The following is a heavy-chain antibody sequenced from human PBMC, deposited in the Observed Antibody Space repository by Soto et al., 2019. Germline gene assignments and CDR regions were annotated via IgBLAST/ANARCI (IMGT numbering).Heavy chain of an antibody. CDR3: GKGRSYYYYYGVDV. CDR2: ISGNGEII. J-gene: IGHJ6*02. Sequence: SLRLSCAASGFTFSDYYIHWIRRAPGKGLEWISYISGNGEIIQYAASARGRFTISRDNSKSTLYLQMNSLRAEDTAVYYCGKGRSYYYYYGVDVWGQGTTVTVSS. CDR1: GFTFSDYY. D-gene: IGHD1-26*01. V-gene: IGHV3-11*01.